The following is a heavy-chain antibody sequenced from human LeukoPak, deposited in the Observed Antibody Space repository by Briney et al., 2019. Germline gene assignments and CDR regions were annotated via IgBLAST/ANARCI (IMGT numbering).Heavy chain of an antibody. J-gene: IGHJ4*02. CDR3: ARDGMGGYDYFDY. Sequence: PGGSLRISCAAPGFTFSDFYMTRIRHAPGKGREGVSYISSSNIDTNYADSVKGRFTVSRDNAKNSLYLQMNSLRAEDTAVYYCARDGMGGYDYFDYWGQGTLVTVSS. CDR2: ISSSNIDT. D-gene: IGHD5-12*01. V-gene: IGHV3-11*05. CDR1: GFTFSDFY.